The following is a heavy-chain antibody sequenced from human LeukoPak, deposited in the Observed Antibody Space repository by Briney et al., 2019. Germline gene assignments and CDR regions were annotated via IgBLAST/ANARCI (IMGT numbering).Heavy chain of an antibody. Sequence: ASVKVSCKASGGTLSNYAINWVRQAPGQGLEWMGRIIPILDTTSYAQKFQGRVTIITDESTSTAYMELITLRSGDTAVYYCAGESFSRRAGITMVRGVITYWGQGTLVTVSS. J-gene: IGHJ4*02. CDR2: IIPILDTT. V-gene: IGHV1-69*11. D-gene: IGHD3-10*01. CDR1: GGTLSNYA. CDR3: AGESFSRRAGITMVRGVITY.